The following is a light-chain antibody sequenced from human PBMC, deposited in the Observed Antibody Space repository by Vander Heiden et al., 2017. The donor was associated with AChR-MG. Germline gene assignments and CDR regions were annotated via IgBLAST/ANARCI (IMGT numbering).Light chain of an antibody. CDR2: EVS. CDR1: SSDVGSYNL. J-gene: IGLJ3*02. Sequence: QSALTQPASVSGSPGQSITISCTGTSSDVGSYNLVSWYHQHPGKAPKLMIYEVSKRPSGVSNRFSGYKSGNTAALTISGLQAEDEADYYCCSYAGSSTVFGGGTKLTVL. V-gene: IGLV2-23*02. CDR3: CSYAGSSTV.